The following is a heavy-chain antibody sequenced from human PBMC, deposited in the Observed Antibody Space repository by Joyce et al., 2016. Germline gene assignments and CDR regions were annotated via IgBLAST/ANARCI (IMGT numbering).Heavy chain of an antibody. D-gene: IGHD3-16*01. CDR2: IYHSGTT. Sequence: QVQLQESGPGLVKPSGTLSLTCAVSGGSISSGDWWSWLRQPPGKGLEWIGEIYHSGTTNYNPSLKSRVTISVDTSKNQFSLRLSSVTAADTAMYYCATLGNLNWFDPWGQGTLVTVFS. V-gene: IGHV4-4*02. J-gene: IGHJ5*02. CDR3: ATLGNLNWFDP. CDR1: GGSISSGDW.